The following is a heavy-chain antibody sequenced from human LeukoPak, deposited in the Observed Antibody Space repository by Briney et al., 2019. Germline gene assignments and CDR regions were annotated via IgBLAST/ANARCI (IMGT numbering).Heavy chain of an antibody. D-gene: IGHD2-2*01. Sequence: SETLSLTCTVSGYSISSGYYWDWIRQPPGKGLEWIGSIYHSGSPYYNSSLKSRVTISVDTSKNQFSLKLSSVTAADTAVYYCARIFIVVVPAATWFDPWGQGTLVTVSS. V-gene: IGHV4-38-2*02. CDR1: GYSISSGYY. J-gene: IGHJ5*02. CDR3: ARIFIVVVPAATWFDP. CDR2: IYHSGSP.